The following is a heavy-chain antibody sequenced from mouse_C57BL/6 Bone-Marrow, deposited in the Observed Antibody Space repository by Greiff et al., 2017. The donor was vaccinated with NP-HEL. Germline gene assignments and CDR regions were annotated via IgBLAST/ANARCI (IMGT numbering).Heavy chain of an antibody. D-gene: IGHD2-5*01. V-gene: IGHV1-61*01. J-gene: IGHJ3*01. CDR1: GYTFTSYW. Sequence: QVQLKQPGAELVRPGSSVKLSCKASGYTFTSYWMDWVKQRPGQGLEWIGNIYPSDSETHYNQKFKDKATLTVDKSSSTAYMQLSSLTSEDSAVYYCASSYYSNYPFAYWGQGTLVTVSA. CDR3: ASSYYSNYPFAY. CDR2: IYPSDSET.